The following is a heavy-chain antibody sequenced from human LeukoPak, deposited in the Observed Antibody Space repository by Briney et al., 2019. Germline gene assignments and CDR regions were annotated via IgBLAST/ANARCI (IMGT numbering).Heavy chain of an antibody. Sequence: ASVKVSCKASGYTFTSYGISWVRQAPGQGLEWMGWIGAYNGNTNYAQKLQGRVTMTTDTSTSTAYMELRSLRSDDTAVYYCARVFLPGNLKTLYGMDVWGQGTTVTVSS. J-gene: IGHJ6*02. CDR2: IGAYNGNT. CDR3: ARVFLPGNLKTLYGMDV. CDR1: GYTFTSYG. V-gene: IGHV1-18*01.